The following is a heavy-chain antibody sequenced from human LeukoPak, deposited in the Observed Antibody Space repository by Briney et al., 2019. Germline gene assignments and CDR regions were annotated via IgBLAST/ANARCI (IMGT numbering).Heavy chain of an antibody. V-gene: IGHV1-18*01. J-gene: IGHJ6*03. CDR2: ISAYNGNT. Sequence: ASVKVSCKASGYTFTSYGISWVRQAPGRGLEWMGWISAYNGNTNYAQKLQGRVTMTTDTSTSTAYMELRSLRFDDTAVYYCARLVGATAYYYYYYVDVWGKGTTVTASS. CDR3: ARLVGATAYYYYYYVDV. CDR1: GYTFTSYG. D-gene: IGHD1-26*01.